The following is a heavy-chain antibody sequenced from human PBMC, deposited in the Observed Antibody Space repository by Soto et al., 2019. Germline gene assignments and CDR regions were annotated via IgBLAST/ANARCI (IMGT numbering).Heavy chain of an antibody. CDR1: GFTFSSYA. CDR2: ISYDGSNK. J-gene: IGHJ6*02. V-gene: IGHV3-30-3*01. Sequence: GGSLRLSCAASGFTFSSYAMHWVRQAPGKGLEWVAVISYDGSNKYYADSVKGRFTISRDNSKNRLYLQMNSLRAEDTAVYYCARDLGSTSWYYGMDVWGQGTTVTVSS. D-gene: IGHD2-2*01. CDR3: ARDLGSTSWYYGMDV.